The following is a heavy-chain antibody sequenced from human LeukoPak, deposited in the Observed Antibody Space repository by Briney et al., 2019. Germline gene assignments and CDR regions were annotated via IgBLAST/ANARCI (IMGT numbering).Heavy chain of an antibody. Sequence: GGSLRLSCAASGFTFTTYSMNWVRQAPGKGLEWVSSISTTSDYILYADSVKGRFTISRDNAKNSLYLQMNSLRAEDTAVYYCARAAFFMGYFDYWGQGTLVTVSS. V-gene: IGHV3-21*04. CDR2: ISTTSDYI. J-gene: IGHJ4*02. D-gene: IGHD3-10*01. CDR3: ARAAFFMGYFDY. CDR1: GFTFTTYS.